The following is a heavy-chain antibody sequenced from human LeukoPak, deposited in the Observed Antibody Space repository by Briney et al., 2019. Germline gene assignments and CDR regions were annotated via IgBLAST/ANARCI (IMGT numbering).Heavy chain of an antibody. CDR3: ANWVVPAAIRVADY. V-gene: IGHV3-23*01. CDR1: GFTFSSYA. CDR2: ISGSGGST. Sequence: GGSLRPSCAASGFTFSSYAMSWVRQAPGKGLEWVSAISGSGGSTYYADSVKGRFTISRDNSKNTLYLQMNSLRAEDTAVYYCANWVVPAAIRVADYWGQGTLVTVSS. J-gene: IGHJ4*02. D-gene: IGHD2-2*02.